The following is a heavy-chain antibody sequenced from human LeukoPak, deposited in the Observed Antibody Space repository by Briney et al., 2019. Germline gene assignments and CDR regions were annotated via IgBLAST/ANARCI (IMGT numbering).Heavy chain of an antibody. CDR3: ASLMTTVIYFDY. J-gene: IGHJ4*02. CDR2: IYYSGST. CDR1: GGSISSSSYY. V-gene: IGHV4-39*01. Sequence: SETLSLTCTVSGGSISSSSYYWGWIRQPPGKGLEWIGSIYYSGSTYYNPSLKSRVTISVDTSKNQFSLKLSSVTAADTAVYYCASLMTTVIYFDYWGQGTLVTVSS. D-gene: IGHD4-17*01.